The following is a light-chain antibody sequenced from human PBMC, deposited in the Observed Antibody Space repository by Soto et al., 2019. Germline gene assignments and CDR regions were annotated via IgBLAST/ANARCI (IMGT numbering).Light chain of an antibody. V-gene: IGKV3-20*01. J-gene: IGKJ1*01. Sequence: EIVMTQSPATLSLSPGERATLSCRASQTVRNNYLAWYQQKPGQAPRLLIHDASSRATGIPDRFSGSGSGTDFTLTISRLEPEDFAVYYCQHYGSSPRGTFGQGTKVDIK. CDR1: QTVRNNY. CDR3: QHYGSSPRGT. CDR2: DAS.